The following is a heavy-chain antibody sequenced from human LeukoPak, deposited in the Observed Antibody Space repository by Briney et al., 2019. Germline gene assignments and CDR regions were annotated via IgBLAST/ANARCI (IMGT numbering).Heavy chain of an antibody. CDR2: ISYSGST. CDR3: AREAPCYYAWWFDP. J-gene: IGHJ5*02. Sequence: PSETLSLTCTVSGDSISSYYWNWIRQPPGKGLEWIAYISYSGSTYFNPSLKSRVTTSVDTSKIQFSLNLSSVTAADTAVYYCAREAPCYYAWWFDPWGQGTLVTVSS. V-gene: IGHV4-59*12. D-gene: IGHD3-10*01. CDR1: GDSISSYY.